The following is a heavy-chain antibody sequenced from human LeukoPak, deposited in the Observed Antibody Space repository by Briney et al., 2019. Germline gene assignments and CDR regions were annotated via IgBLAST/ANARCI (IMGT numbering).Heavy chain of an antibody. CDR3: ARETLTTSRWFGP. D-gene: IGHD4-17*01. V-gene: IGHV4-30-4*01. CDR2: IYYSGST. CDR1: GGSISSANYY. Sequence: SQTLSPTCTVSGGSISSANYYWSWIRQPPGKGLEWIGYIYYSGSTYYNPSLKSRVTISVDTSKNQFSLKLSSVTAADTAVYYCARETLTTSRWFGPWGQGTLVTVSS. J-gene: IGHJ5*02.